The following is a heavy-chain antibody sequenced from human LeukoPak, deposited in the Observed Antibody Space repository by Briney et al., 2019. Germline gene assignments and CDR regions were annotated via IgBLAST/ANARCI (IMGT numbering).Heavy chain of an antibody. D-gene: IGHD3-10*01. CDR2: IYHSGST. CDR3: ARSYGSESHKWFDR. J-gene: IGHJ5*01. CDR1: GYSISSGYY. V-gene: IGHV4-38-2*01. Sequence: SETLSLTCAVSGYSISSGYYWGWIRQPPGKGLEWIGSIYHSGSTYYNPSLKSRVTISVDTSKNQFSLKLSSVTAADTAVYYCARSYGSESHKWFDRWGQGTLVTVSS.